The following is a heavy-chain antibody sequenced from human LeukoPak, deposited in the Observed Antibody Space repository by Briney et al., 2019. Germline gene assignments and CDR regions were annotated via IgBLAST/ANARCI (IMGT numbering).Heavy chain of an antibody. D-gene: IGHD6-13*01. Sequence: SETLSLTCAVYGGSFSGYYWSWIRQPPGKGLEWIGEINHSGSTNYNPSLKSRVTISVDTSKNQFSLKLSSVTAADTAVYYCARGIAAADYWGQGTLVTVSS. V-gene: IGHV4-34*01. CDR3: ARGIAAADY. J-gene: IGHJ4*02. CDR2: INHSGST. CDR1: GGSFSGYY.